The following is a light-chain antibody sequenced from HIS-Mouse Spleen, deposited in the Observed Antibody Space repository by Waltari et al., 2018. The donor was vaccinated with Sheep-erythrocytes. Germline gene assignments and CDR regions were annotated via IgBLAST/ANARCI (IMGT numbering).Light chain of an antibody. J-gene: IGKJ2*01. V-gene: IGKV3-11*01. Sequence: EIMLTQSPATLSVSPGERATLSCSASLSVSSYLAWYHQKPGQAPRLLIYDASNRATGIPARFSGSESGTDFTLTISSLEPENFAVYYCQQRSNWYTFGQGTKLEIK. CDR1: LSVSSY. CDR3: QQRSNWYT. CDR2: DAS.